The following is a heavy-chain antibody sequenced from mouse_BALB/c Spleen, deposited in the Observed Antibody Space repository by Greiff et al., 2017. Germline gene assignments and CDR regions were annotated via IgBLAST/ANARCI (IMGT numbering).Heavy chain of an antibody. D-gene: IGHD2-1*01. V-gene: IGHV5-4*02. Sequence: EVKLMESGGGLVKPGGSLKLSCAASGFTFSDYYMYWVRQTPEKRLEWVATISDGGSYTYYPDSVKGRFTISRDNAKNNLYLQMSSLKSEDTAMYYCARDGDYGNGFAYWGQGTLVTVSA. J-gene: IGHJ3*01. CDR1: GFTFSDYY. CDR3: ARDGDYGNGFAY. CDR2: ISDGGSYT.